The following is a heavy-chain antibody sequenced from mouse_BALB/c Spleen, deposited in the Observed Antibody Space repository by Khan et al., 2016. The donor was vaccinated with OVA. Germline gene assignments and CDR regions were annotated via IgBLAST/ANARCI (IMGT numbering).Heavy chain of an antibody. CDR2: IYTYTGEP. CDR1: GYTFTNYG. D-gene: IGHD1-1*01. V-gene: IGHV9-3-1*01. CDR3: ARGSSRAMDY. J-gene: IGHJ4*01. Sequence: QIQLVQSGPELKKPGETVKISCKASGYTFTNYGMNWVKQAPGKGLKWMGWIYTYTGEPTYADDFKGRFAFSLETSAGTAYLQINNLKNEDTATYFCARGSSRAMDYWGQGTSVTVSS.